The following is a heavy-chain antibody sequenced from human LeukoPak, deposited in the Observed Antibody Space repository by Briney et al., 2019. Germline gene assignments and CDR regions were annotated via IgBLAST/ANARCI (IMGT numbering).Heavy chain of an antibody. CDR3: ARAEGLDH. J-gene: IGHJ4*02. CDR1: GFTFRSYG. CDR2: ISTSGDYT. V-gene: IGHV3-21*01. D-gene: IGHD1-14*01. Sequence: GGSLRLSCVAAGFTFRSYGMSWVRQAPGKGLEWVSVISTSGDYTYHADSVKGRFTVSRDNAKNSLYLQMKSLRAEDTAVYYCARAEGLDHWGQGTLVTVSS.